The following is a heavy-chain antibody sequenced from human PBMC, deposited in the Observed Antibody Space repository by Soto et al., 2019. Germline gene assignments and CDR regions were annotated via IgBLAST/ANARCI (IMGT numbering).Heavy chain of an antibody. V-gene: IGHV3-23*01. J-gene: IGHJ4*02. D-gene: IGHD6-13*01. CDR2: ISGNGGST. Sequence: EVQLLESGGGLVQPGGSLRLSCVASGFTFSSYAMSWVRQAPGKGLEWVSAISGNGGSTYYADSVKGRFTISRDNSKNTLYLQMNSLRAEDTAVYYCAKNGYSSNWPLDYWGQGTLVIVSS. CDR1: GFTFSSYA. CDR3: AKNGYSSNWPLDY.